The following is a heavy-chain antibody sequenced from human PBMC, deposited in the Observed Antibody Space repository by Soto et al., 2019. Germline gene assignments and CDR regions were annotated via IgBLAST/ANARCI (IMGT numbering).Heavy chain of an antibody. D-gene: IGHD6-6*01. V-gene: IGHV6-1*01. CDR1: GDSVSSNSAA. Sequence: QVQLQQSGPGLVKPSQTLSLPCAISGDSVSSNSAAWNWIRQSPSSGLEWLGRTYYRSQWYNDYAVSVKSRITINPDTSKNQFYLQLNSVTPEDTAEYYCARAAEYSSSSGFDYWGQGTLVTVSS. J-gene: IGHJ4*02. CDR3: ARAAEYSSSSGFDY. CDR2: TYYRSQWYN.